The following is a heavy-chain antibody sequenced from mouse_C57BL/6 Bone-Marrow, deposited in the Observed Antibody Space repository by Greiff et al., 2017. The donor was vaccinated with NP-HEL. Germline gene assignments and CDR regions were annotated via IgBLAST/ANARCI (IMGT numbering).Heavy chain of an antibody. CDR2: IWRGGST. CDR3: AKNGATVVPYWYFDV. Sequence: QVQLQQSGPGLVQPSQSLSITCTVSGFSLTSYGVHWVRQSPGKGLEWLGVIWRGGSTDYNAAFMSRLSITQDNSKRQVFFKMNSLQANDTAIYYCAKNGATVVPYWYFDVWGTGTSVTVSS. J-gene: IGHJ1*03. CDR1: GFSLTSYG. V-gene: IGHV2-5*01. D-gene: IGHD1-1*01.